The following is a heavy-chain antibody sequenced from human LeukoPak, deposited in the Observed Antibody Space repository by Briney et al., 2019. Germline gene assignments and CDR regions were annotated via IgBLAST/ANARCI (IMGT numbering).Heavy chain of an antibody. Sequence: PGGSLRLSCAASGFTFSSYGMHWVRQAPGKGLEWVAFIRYDGSNKYYADSVKGRFTISRDNSKNTLYLQMYSLRAEDTAVYYCAKIPSGATVLDYYYYMDVWGKGPTVPIPS. J-gene: IGHJ6*03. CDR2: IRYDGSNK. V-gene: IGHV3-30*02. CDR3: AKIPSGATVLDYYYYMDV. CDR1: GFTFSSYG. D-gene: IGHD2-8*01.